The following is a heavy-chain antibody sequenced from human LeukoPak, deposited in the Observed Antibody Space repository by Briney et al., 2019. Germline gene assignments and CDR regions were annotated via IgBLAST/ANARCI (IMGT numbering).Heavy chain of an antibody. D-gene: IGHD2-15*01. CDR1: GFTFSSYA. J-gene: IGHJ3*02. V-gene: IGHV3-23*01. Sequence: GRSLRLSCAASGFTFSSYAMSWVRQAPGKGLEWVSAISGSGGSTYYADSVKGRFTISRDNSKNTLYLQMNSLRAEDTAVYYCAKGHYCSGGSCYFDAFDIWGQGTMVTVSS. CDR3: AKGHYCSGGSCYFDAFDI. CDR2: ISGSGGST.